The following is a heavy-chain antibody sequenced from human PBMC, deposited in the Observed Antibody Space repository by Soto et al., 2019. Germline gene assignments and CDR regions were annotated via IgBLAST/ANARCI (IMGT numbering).Heavy chain of an antibody. J-gene: IGHJ4*02. D-gene: IGHD1-1*01. V-gene: IGHV3-30*18. CDR1: RFTFSDYG. CDR3: AKDFRRWDDALVDY. Sequence: QVQLVESGGGVVQPGRSLRLSCAASRFTFSDYGMHWVRQAPGKGLEWVAVISYDGSNKYYAASVKGRFTISRDNSKNTLYLQMNSLRAEDTAVYYCAKDFRRWDDALVDYWGQGTLVTVSS. CDR2: ISYDGSNK.